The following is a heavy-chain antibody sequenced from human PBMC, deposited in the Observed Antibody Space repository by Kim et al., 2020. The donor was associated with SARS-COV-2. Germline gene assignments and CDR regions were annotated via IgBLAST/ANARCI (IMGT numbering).Heavy chain of an antibody. CDR1: GFSLGDYW. Sequence: GGSLRLSCAASGFSLGDYWMNWVRQAPGKGLEWVANIKQDGTDKHYVDSVKGRFTISRDNAKISLYLQMNSLRAEDTAVYYCARWTSTSYYWGQGTLVT. D-gene: IGHD2-2*01. CDR3: ARWTSTSYY. V-gene: IGHV3-7*01. J-gene: IGHJ4*02. CDR2: IKQDGTDK.